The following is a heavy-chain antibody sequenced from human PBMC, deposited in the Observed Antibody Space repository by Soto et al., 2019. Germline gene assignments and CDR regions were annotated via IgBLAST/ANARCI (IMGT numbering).Heavy chain of an antibody. Sequence: QVQLQESGPGLVKPSQTLSLKCTVSGDSVSGGDSYWSWIRQPPGKTLEWIGYTSFSGYTSYTPSLKSRLTISVDMSKSQFSLRLTSVTAADTAIYYCVRGGNPYHYATSGPGTFDKWGQGTLVSVSS. J-gene: IGHJ4*01. V-gene: IGHV4-30-4*01. CDR3: VRGGNPYHYATSGPGTFDK. D-gene: IGHD3-22*01. CDR1: GDSVSGGDSY. CDR2: TSFSGYT.